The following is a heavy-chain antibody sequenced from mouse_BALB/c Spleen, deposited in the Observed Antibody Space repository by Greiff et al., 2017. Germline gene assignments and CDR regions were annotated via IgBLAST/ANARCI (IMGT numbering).Heavy chain of an antibody. D-gene: IGHD5-1-1*01. Sequence: EVHLVESGPGLVKPSQSLSLTCSVTGYSITSGYYWNWIRQFPGNKLEWMGYISYDGSNNYNPSLKNRISITRDTSKNQFFLKLNSVTTEDTATYYCARGGYHWYFDVWGAGTTVTVSS. CDR1: GYSITSGYY. J-gene: IGHJ1*01. CDR2: ISYDGSN. CDR3: ARGGYHWYFDV. V-gene: IGHV3-6*02.